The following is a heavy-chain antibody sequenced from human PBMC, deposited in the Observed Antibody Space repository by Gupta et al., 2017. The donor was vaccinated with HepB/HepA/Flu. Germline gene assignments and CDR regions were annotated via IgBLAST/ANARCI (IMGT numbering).Heavy chain of an antibody. CDR2: SKSKTDGGTT. CDR3: TISIEGVPAAIPTGH. J-gene: IGHJ4*02. Sequence: EVQLLESGGGLVKPGGSLRLSCAASGFTFSNAWMSWVRQAPGKGLEWVGRSKSKTDGGTTDYEAPVKGRLTISRDDTKNTLYLQMNRLKTEETAVYYCTISIEGVPAAIPTGHRGQGTLVTVSS. CDR1: GFTFSNAW. V-gene: IGHV3-15*01. D-gene: IGHD2-2*01.